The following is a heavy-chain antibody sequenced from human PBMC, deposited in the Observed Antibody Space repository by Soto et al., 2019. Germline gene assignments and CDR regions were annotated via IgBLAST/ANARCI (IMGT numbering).Heavy chain of an antibody. Sequence: QVQLVESGGGVVQPGRSLRLSCEGSGFTFRNHGMHWVRQAPGKGLEWLAVIWYDGSEKYYADSVRGRFFVSRDNAKNTLYLQMNSLTVEDTALYYCARWSDKKVVVPWGQGTAVTVSS. V-gene: IGHV3-33*01. CDR3: ARWSDKKVVVP. J-gene: IGHJ5*02. CDR1: GFTFRNHG. D-gene: IGHD1-26*01. CDR2: IWYDGSEK.